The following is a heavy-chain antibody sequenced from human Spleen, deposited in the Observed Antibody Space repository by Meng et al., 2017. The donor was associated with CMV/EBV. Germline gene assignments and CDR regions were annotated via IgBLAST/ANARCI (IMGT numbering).Heavy chain of an antibody. D-gene: IGHD3-22*01. CDR3: AKIALEYYDSSGYDY. Sequence: GGSLRLSCAASGSTFSSYSMNWVRQAPGKGLEWVSYISSSSSIIYYADSVKGRFTISRDNAKNSLYLQMNSLRAEDTAVYYCAKIALEYYDSSGYDYWGQGTLVTVSS. J-gene: IGHJ4*02. V-gene: IGHV3-48*04. CDR2: ISSSSSII. CDR1: GSTFSSYS.